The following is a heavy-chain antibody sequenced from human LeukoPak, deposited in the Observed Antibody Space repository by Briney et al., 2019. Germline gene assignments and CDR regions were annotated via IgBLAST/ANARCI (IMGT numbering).Heavy chain of an antibody. D-gene: IGHD3-3*01. V-gene: IGHV4-59*01. CDR2: IYYSGST. CDR1: GGSINSYY. Sequence: PSQTLSLTCTVSGGSINSYYWSWIRQPTGKGLEWIGYIYYSGSTNYNPSLKSRVTISVDTSKNQFALKLSSVTAADTAVYYCARDRGRGSYDFWSGYSDPDAFDIWGQGTMVTVSS. J-gene: IGHJ3*02. CDR3: ARDRGRGSYDFWSGYSDPDAFDI.